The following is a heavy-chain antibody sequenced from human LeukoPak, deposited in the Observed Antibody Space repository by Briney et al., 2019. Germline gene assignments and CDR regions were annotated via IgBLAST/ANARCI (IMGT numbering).Heavy chain of an antibody. CDR1: GFTFSSYG. Sequence: GRSLRLSCAASGFTFSSYGMHWVRQAPGKGLEWVAVIWYDGSNKYYADSVKGRFTISRDNSKNTLYLQMNSLRAEDTAVYYCARDFGAPNTTPFDYWGQGTLVTVSS. CDR2: IWYDGSNK. CDR3: ARDFGAPNTTPFDY. D-gene: IGHD1-14*01. J-gene: IGHJ4*02. V-gene: IGHV3-33*01.